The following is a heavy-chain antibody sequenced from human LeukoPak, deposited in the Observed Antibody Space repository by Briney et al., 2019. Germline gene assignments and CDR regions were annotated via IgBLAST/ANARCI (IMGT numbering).Heavy chain of an antibody. CDR3: ARGPPHLSDY. V-gene: IGHV3-21*01. Sequence: NPGGSLRLSCAASGXTFSRYTMNWVRQAPGKGLEWVSSISRTSTYIYYADSVKGRFTISRDNAKNSLYLQMNSLRAEDTALYYCARGPPHLSDYWGQGTLVTVSS. D-gene: IGHD1-14*01. CDR2: ISRTSTYI. CDR1: GXTFSRYT. J-gene: IGHJ4*02.